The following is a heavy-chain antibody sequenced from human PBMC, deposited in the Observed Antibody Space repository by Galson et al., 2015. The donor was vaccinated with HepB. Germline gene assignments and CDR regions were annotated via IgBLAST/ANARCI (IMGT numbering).Heavy chain of an antibody. CDR2: ISYDGSNK. V-gene: IGHV3-30*04. J-gene: IGHJ4*02. CDR3: AKVLRVAALYYFDY. Sequence: SLRLSCAASGFTFSSYAMHWVRQAPGKGLEWVAVISYDGSNKYYADSVKGRFTISRDNSKNTLYLQMNSLRAEDTAVYYCAKVLRVAALYYFDYWGQGTLVTVSS. CDR1: GFTFSSYA. D-gene: IGHD6-6*01.